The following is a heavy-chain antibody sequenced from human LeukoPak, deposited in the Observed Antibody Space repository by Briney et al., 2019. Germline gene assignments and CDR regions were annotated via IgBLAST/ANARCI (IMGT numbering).Heavy chain of an antibody. Sequence: KASETLSLTCTVSGGSISGYFWSWIRQPPGKGLEWIGYILYSGSTKCNPSLKSRVTISLDTSKNQVSLKLSSVTAADTAVYYCARQESGTWFDPWGQGILVTVSS. D-gene: IGHD1-1*01. V-gene: IGHV4-59*08. J-gene: IGHJ5*02. CDR1: GGSISGYF. CDR2: ILYSGST. CDR3: ARQESGTWFDP.